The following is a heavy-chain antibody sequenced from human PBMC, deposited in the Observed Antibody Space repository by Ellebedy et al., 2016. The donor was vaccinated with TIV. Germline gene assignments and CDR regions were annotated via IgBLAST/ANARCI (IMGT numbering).Heavy chain of an antibody. D-gene: IGHD5-24*01. V-gene: IGHV1-46*01. J-gene: IGHJ5*01. CDR2: INPLNGGT. CDR1: GYTFTDYY. CDR3: ARSFVEAATNYWFEY. Sequence: AASVTVSCKASGYTFTDYYMHWVRQAPGQGLEWMGIINPLNGGTSYAHRFQGRITMTRDTSTSTFFMELNSLRSDETAMYYCARSFVEAATNYWFEYWGQGTLVTVSS.